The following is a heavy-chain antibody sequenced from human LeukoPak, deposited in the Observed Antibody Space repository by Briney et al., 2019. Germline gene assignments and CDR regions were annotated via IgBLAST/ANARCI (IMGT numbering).Heavy chain of an antibody. D-gene: IGHD3-10*01. CDR2: IIPILGIA. CDR1: GGTFSSYA. J-gene: IGHJ3*02. Sequence: SVKVSCKASGGTFSSYAISWVRQAPGQGLELMGRIIPILGIANYAQKFQGRVTITADKSTSTAYMELSSLRSEDTAVYYCARVRGVLDAFDIWGQGTMVTVSP. CDR3: ARVRGVLDAFDI. V-gene: IGHV1-69*04.